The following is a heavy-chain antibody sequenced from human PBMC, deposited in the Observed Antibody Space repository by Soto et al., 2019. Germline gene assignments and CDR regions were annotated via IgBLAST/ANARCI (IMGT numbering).Heavy chain of an antibody. V-gene: IGHV4-30-4*01. D-gene: IGHD5-18*01. J-gene: IGHJ5*02. CDR2: IYYDGNS. Sequence: SETLSLTCTVSGGSINSGDYYWTWVRQPPGKGLEWIGYIYYDGNSQHNPSLKSRVTMSIDTSKNQFSLNLSSVTAADTAVYYWAIDRRWIPRGPNKWLDLWGQGTQVTVSS. CDR1: GGSINSGDYY. CDR3: AIDRRWIPRGPNKWLDL.